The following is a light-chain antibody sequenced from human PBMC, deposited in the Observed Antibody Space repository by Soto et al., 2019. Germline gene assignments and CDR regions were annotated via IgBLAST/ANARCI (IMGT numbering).Light chain of an antibody. CDR1: QSISSW. V-gene: IGKV1-5*03. CDR3: QQYNSYSRT. Sequence: DIQMTQSPSTLSAFVGDRVTITCRASQSISSWLAWYQQKPGKAPKLLIYKASTLESGVPSRFSGSGSGTEFTLTISNLQPDDFASYYCQQYNSYSRTFGQGTKVEIK. J-gene: IGKJ1*01. CDR2: KAS.